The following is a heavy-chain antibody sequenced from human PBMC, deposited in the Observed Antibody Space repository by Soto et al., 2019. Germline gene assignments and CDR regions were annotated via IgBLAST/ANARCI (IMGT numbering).Heavy chain of an antibody. CDR3: APSTDYSNDGMDV. CDR2: ISYDGSNK. V-gene: IGHV3-30-3*01. J-gene: IGHJ6*02. Sequence: GGSLRLSCAASGFTFSSYAMHWVRQAPGKGLEWVAVISYDGSNKYYADSVKGRFTISRDNSKNTLYLQMNSLRAEDTAVYYCAPSTDYSNDGMDVWGQGTTVTVSS. CDR1: GFTFSSYA. D-gene: IGHD4-4*01.